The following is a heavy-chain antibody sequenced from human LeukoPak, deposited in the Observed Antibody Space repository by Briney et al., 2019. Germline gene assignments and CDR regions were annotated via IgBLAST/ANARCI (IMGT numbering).Heavy chain of an antibody. D-gene: IGHD5-18*01. V-gene: IGHV1-2*02. CDR1: GYTFTGYY. Sequence: ASVKVSCKASGYTFTGYYMHWVRQAPGQGLEWMGWINPNSGDTHYAQKFQGRATMTRDTSISTAYMDLSRLRSDDTAVYYCARDQGRGYSYGLYYFDYWGQGTLVTVSS. J-gene: IGHJ4*02. CDR3: ARDQGRGYSYGLYYFDY. CDR2: INPNSGDT.